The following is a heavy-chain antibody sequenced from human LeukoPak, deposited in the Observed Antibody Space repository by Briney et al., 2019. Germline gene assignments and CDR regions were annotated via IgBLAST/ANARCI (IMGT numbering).Heavy chain of an antibody. J-gene: IGHJ4*02. V-gene: IGHV4-34*01. D-gene: IGHD6-6*01. CDR3: ARVKRRMGSSSGDYSDF. CDR1: GGSFICYY. Sequence: ETLSLTFAVYGGSFICYYWSWIRQPPGKGREWIGEINHSGSTNYNPSLKSRVTVSVDTSKNQFSLKLTSVTAADTAMYYCARVKRRMGSSSGDYSDFWGQGALVTVSS. CDR2: INHSGST.